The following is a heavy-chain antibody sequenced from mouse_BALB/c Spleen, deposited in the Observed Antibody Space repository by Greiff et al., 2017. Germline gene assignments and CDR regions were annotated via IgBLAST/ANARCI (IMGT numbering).Heavy chain of an antibody. CDR2: INSNGGST. CDR3: ARDRGLRRSFYAMDY. J-gene: IGHJ4*01. CDR1: GFTFSSYG. V-gene: IGHV5-6-3*01. Sequence: EVNLVESGGGLVQPGGSLKLSCAASGFTFSSYGMSWVRQTPDKRLELVATINSNGGSTYYPDSVKGRFTISRDNAKNTLYLQMSSLKSEDTAMYYCARDRGLRRSFYAMDYWGQGTSVTVSS. D-gene: IGHD2-2*01.